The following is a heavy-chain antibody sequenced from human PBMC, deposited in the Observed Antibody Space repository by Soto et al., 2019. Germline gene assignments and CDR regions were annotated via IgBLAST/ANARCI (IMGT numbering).Heavy chain of an antibody. CDR2: INSDGSST. Sequence: AGSLRLSCAVSGFSFSSYWMHWVRQAPGKGLVWVSRINSDGSSTSYADSVKGRFTNSRDNAKNTLYLQRNSLRAEDTAVYYCAREPYYYDSSGYYYWGQGTLVTVSS. CDR1: GFSFSSYW. CDR3: AREPYYYDSSGYYY. J-gene: IGHJ4*02. D-gene: IGHD3-22*01. V-gene: IGHV3-74*01.